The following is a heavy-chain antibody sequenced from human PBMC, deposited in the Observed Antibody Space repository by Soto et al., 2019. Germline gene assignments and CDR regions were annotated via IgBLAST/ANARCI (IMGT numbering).Heavy chain of an antibody. D-gene: IGHD1-1*01. CDR2: ISSSSSYI. CDR3: SRDGARRPPTIPDY. Sequence: EVQLVESGGGLVKPGGSLRLSCAASGFTFSSYSMNWVRQAPGKGLEWVSSISSSSSYINYADSVKARFTIARYNGRNSRYLHTNSRRAEDTAVYSFSRDGARRPPTIPDYWGQGTLVTVSS. J-gene: IGHJ4*02. CDR1: GFTFSSYS. V-gene: IGHV3-21*01.